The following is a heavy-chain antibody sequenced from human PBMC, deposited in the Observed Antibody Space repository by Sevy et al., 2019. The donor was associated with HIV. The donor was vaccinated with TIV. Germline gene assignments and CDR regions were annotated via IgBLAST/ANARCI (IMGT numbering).Heavy chain of an antibody. CDR3: AKEELSGFY. D-gene: IGHD6-19*01. V-gene: IGHV3-23*01. Sequence: GGSLRLSCAASEFIFISYVMSWVRQAPGKGLEWVSSISGSGGSTYYADSVKGRFTVSRDNSKNMLYLQMNSLRAEDTAVYYCAKEELSGFYWGQGTLVTVSS. J-gene: IGHJ4*02. CDR1: EFIFISYV. CDR2: ISGSGGST.